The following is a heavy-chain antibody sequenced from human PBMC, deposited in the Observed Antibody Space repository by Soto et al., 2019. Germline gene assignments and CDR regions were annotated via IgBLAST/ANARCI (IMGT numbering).Heavy chain of an antibody. Sequence: EVQLLESGGGLVQPGGSLRLSCAASGFTFSSYAMSWVRQAPGKGLEWVSAISGSGGSTYYADSVKGRFTISRDNSKNTLYLQMNSLRAEDTAVYYCAKDPYGDTAMGRENYYYGMDVWGQGTTVTVSS. CDR2: ISGSGGST. V-gene: IGHV3-23*01. D-gene: IGHD5-18*01. J-gene: IGHJ6*02. CDR3: AKDPYGDTAMGRENYYYGMDV. CDR1: GFTFSSYA.